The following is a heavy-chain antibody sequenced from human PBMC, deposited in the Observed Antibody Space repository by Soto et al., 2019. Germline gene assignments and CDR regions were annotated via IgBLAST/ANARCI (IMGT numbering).Heavy chain of an antibody. J-gene: IGHJ6*02. CDR3: ARDDIPGRAVATYGMDV. Sequence: PSETLSLTCTVSGGSISSSSYYWGWIRQPPGKGLEWIGSIYYSGSTYYNPSLKSRVTISVDTSKNQFSLKLSSVTAADTAVYYCARDDIPGRAVATYGMDVWGQGTTVTVSS. D-gene: IGHD6-19*01. CDR2: IYYSGST. CDR1: GGSISSSSYY. V-gene: IGHV4-39*02.